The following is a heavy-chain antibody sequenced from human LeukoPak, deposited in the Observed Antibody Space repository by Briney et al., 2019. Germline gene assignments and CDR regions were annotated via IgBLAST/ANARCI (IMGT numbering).Heavy chain of an antibody. D-gene: IGHD3-10*01. J-gene: IGHJ6*02. CDR1: GFTFSSHA. V-gene: IGHV3-30*04. Sequence: GGSLRLSCAASGFTFSSHAMHWVRQAPGKGLEWVADISHDGSDKNYADSVKDRFTISRDNSKNTLNLHMNSLRGGDTALYYCVRDQYGSRSSSCGMDVWGQGTTVTVSS. CDR2: ISHDGSDK. CDR3: VRDQYGSRSSSCGMDV.